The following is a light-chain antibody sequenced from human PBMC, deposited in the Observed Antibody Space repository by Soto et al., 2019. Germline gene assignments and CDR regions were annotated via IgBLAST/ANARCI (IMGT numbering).Light chain of an antibody. J-gene: IGKJ4*01. Sequence: EIVMTQSPATLSVSPGERATLSCRASQSVRSNLAWYQQKPGQAPGLLIYGASNRATGIPARFSGSGSGTEFTLTISSLQSEDFAVYYCQQHNDWPPVTFGGGTKVEIK. CDR1: QSVRSN. CDR2: GAS. V-gene: IGKV3-15*01. CDR3: QQHNDWPPVT.